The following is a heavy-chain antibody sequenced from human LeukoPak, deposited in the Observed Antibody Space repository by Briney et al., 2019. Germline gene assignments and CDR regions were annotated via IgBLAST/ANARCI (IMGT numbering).Heavy chain of an antibody. Sequence: SETLSLTCAVSGGSISSSNWWSWVRQPPGKGLEWIGEIYHSGSTNYNPSLKSRVTISVDKSKNQFSLKLSSVTAADTAVYYCAREPLGYCNSTSCSWGQGTLVTVSS. D-gene: IGHD2-2*01. CDR1: GGSISSSNW. CDR2: IYHSGST. V-gene: IGHV4-4*02. CDR3: AREPLGYCNSTSCS. J-gene: IGHJ4*02.